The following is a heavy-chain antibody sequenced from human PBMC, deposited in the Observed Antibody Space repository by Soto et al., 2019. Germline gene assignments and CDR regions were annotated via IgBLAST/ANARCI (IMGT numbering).Heavy chain of an antibody. J-gene: IGHJ4*02. CDR2: IYYSGST. V-gene: IGHV4-31*03. D-gene: IGHD5-12*01. Sequence: SETLSLTCTVSGGSISSGGYYWSWIRQHPGKGLEWIGYIYYSGSTYYNPSLKSRVTISVDTSKNQFSLKLSSVTAADTAVYYCARVGDGYKSFDYWGQGTLVTVSS. CDR3: ARVGDGYKSFDY. CDR1: GGSISSGGYY.